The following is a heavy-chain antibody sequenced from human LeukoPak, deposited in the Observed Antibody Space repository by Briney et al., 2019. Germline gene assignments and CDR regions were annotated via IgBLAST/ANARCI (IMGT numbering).Heavy chain of an antibody. CDR1: GGSISNYY. J-gene: IGHJ3*02. D-gene: IGHD5-18*01. CDR2: IYNNGGT. V-gene: IGHV4-59*08. Sequence: PDTLSLTCSVSGGSISNYYWSWLRQSPGKGLEWIGSIYNNGGTNYNPSLKSRVTISLDTSKNQFSLKLTSVTAADTAVFYCARSKYSYGWSDAFDIWGQGTMVTVSS. CDR3: ARSKYSYGWSDAFDI.